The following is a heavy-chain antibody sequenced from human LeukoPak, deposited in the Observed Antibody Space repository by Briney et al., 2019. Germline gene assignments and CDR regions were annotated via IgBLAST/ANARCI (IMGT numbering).Heavy chain of an antibody. J-gene: IGHJ4*02. CDR2: ISSDGSIT. Sequence: GGSLRLSCAASGFTLSTYWMHWVRQVPGKGLVWVSRISSDGSITGYADSVKGRFTISRDNAKNTLYLQMNSLRAEDTAVYYCARHLNYYLDYWGQGTLVTVSS. CDR1: GFTLSTYW. CDR3: ARHLNYYLDY. D-gene: IGHD3-10*01. V-gene: IGHV3-74*01.